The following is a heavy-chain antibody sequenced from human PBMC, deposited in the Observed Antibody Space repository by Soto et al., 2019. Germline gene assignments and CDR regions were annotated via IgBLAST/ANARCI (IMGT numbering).Heavy chain of an antibody. CDR1: EYSFTGHY. CDR3: ARVVPGAEAWFGP. Sequence: QIQLIQSGAEVKKPGTSVTVSCKASEYSFTGHYLHWVRQAPGQGLEWMGWIDPKSGDTKYAPKFRDRVTMTSDTSIDTAYMDLSDLTYDDTAVYYCARVVPGAEAWFGPWGQGTLVTVSS. V-gene: IGHV1-2*02. J-gene: IGHJ5*02. CDR2: IDPKSGDT. D-gene: IGHD2-2*01.